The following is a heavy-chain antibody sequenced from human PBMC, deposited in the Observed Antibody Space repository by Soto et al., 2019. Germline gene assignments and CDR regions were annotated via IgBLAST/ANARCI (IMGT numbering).Heavy chain of an antibody. V-gene: IGHV1-2*04. CDR3: ARGSIVGYYYYYGMDV. Sequence: ASVKVSCKASGYTFTGYYMHWVRQAPGQGLEWMGWINPNSGGTNYAQKFQGWVTMTRDTSISTAYMELSRLRSDDTAVYYCARGSIVGYYYYYGMDVWGQGTTVTVSS. CDR2: INPNSGGT. J-gene: IGHJ6*02. CDR1: GYTFTGYY. D-gene: IGHD1-26*01.